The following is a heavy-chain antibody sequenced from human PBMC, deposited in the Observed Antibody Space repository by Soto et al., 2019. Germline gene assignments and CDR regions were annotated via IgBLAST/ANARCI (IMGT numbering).Heavy chain of an antibody. V-gene: IGHV4-34*01. CDR3: ARRWAQQQLVKFDP. CDR1: GGSFSGYY. CDR2: INHSGST. Sequence: QVQLQRWGAGLLKPSETLSLTCAVYGGSFSGYYWSWIRQPPGKGLEWIGEINHSGSTNYNPSLKSRVTISVDTSKNQFSLKLSSVTAADTAVYYCARRWAQQQLVKFDPWGQGTLVTVSS. D-gene: IGHD6-13*01. J-gene: IGHJ5*02.